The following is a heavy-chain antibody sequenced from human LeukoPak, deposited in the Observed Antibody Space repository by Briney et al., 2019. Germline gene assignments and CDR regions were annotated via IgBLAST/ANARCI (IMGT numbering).Heavy chain of an antibody. J-gene: IGHJ4*02. CDR3: ARLPAYCSSTNCYYDY. D-gene: IGHD2-2*01. CDR1: GFTFINYA. CDR2: ISSASGSI. Sequence: PGGSLRLSCAASGFTFINYAVTWVRQAPGKGLEWVSYISSASGSIYYADSVKGRFTISRDNAKNSLFLQMNSLRVEDTAVYYCARLPAYCSSTNCYYDYWGQGTLVTVSS. V-gene: IGHV3-48*04.